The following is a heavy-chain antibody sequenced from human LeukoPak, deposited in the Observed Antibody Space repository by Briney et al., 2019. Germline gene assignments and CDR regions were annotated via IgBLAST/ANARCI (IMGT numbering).Heavy chain of an antibody. CDR1: GGSIRSQY. J-gene: IGHJ4*02. Sequence: SETLSLTCAVSGGSIRSQYWSWIRQPAGRGLEWLGRIYASGSTNYSPSLKSRVTMSLDTSKNQFSLKLFSVTAADTAVYFCARDVSSWPFFDSWGQGTQVTVSS. CDR3: ARDVSSWPFFDS. V-gene: IGHV4-4*07. D-gene: IGHD6-13*01. CDR2: IYASGST.